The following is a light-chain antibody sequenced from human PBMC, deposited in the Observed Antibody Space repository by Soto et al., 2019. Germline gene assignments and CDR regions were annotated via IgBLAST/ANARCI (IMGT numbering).Light chain of an antibody. J-gene: IGKJ4*01. V-gene: IGKV3-11*01. CDR3: QQRSNGGLT. Sequence: EIVLTQSPATLSLSPGERATLSCWSSQSVSSYFAWYQQKPGRAHRLLFYDASNMATGIPARFSGSGSGTDFTLTISSLEPEDFAVYYCQQRSNGGLTFGGGTKVEIK. CDR1: QSVSSY. CDR2: DAS.